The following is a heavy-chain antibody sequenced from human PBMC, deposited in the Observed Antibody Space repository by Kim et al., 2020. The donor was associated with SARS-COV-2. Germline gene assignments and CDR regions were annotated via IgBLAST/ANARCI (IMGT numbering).Heavy chain of an antibody. V-gene: IGHV1-18*01. CDR2: ISAYNGNT. CDR1: GYTFTSYG. Sequence: ASVKVSCKASGYTFTSYGISWVRQAPGQGLEWMGWISAYNGNTNYAQKLQGRVTMTTDTSTSTAYMELRSLRSDDTAVYYCARGRRGMTRALLGFSDYWGQGTLVTVSS. J-gene: IGHJ4*02. D-gene: IGHD3-3*01. CDR3: ARGRRGMTRALLGFSDY.